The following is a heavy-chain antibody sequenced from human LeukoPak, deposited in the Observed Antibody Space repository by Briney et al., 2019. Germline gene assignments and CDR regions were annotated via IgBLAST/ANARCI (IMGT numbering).Heavy chain of an antibody. V-gene: IGHV4-34*01. CDR1: GGSFSGYY. D-gene: IGHD3-22*01. J-gene: IGHJ4*02. CDR3: ARWYYDSSGYRYFDY. Sequence: SETLSLTCAVYGGSFSGYYWSWIRQPPGKGLEWIGEINHSGSTNYNPSLKSRVTISVDTSKNQFSLKLSSVTAADTAVYHCARWYYDSSGYRYFDYWGQGTLVTVSS. CDR2: INHSGST.